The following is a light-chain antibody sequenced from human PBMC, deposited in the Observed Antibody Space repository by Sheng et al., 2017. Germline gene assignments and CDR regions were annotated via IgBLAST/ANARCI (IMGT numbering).Light chain of an antibody. J-gene: IGKJ1*01. CDR2: GAS. V-gene: IGKV3-20*01. CDR3: QQYDTAPPRT. Sequence: EIVLTQSPGTLSVSPGERATLSCRASQSFSSSYLTWYQQKPGQAPRLLIYGASTRATGIPDRFSGSGSGTDFTLTISRLEPEDFAVYYCQQYDTAPPRTFGQGTEVEIK. CDR1: QSFSSSY.